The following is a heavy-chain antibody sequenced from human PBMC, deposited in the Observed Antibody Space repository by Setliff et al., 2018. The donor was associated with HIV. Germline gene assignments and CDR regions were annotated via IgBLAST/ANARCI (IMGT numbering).Heavy chain of an antibody. CDR2: MSYSGRYI. CDR1: EFTLSKYS. Sequence: GESLTISCAAAEFTLSKYSVTWVRQAPGKGLEWVSSMSYSGRYIHHADSVKGRFTISRDNGKNLVYLEMNSLRAEDTAVYYCARVDVERSGVFCQMGVWGPGTTVTVSS. CDR3: ARVDVERSGVFCQMGV. D-gene: IGHD1-1*01. J-gene: IGHJ6*02. V-gene: IGHV3-21*01.